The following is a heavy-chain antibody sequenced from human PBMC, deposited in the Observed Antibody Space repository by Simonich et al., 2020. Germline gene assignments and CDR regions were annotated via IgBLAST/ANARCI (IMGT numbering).Heavy chain of an antibody. CDR1: GGSFSGYY. CDR2: RNHRGRT. Sequence: QVQLQQWGAGLLKPSETLSLTCAVYGGSFSGYYWSWIRQPPGKGLEWIGERNHRGRTNYNPSLKSRVTISVDTSKNQFSLKLSSVTAADTAVYYCARHLQLGPFDYWGQGTLVTVSS. CDR3: ARHLQLGPFDY. V-gene: IGHV4-34*01. J-gene: IGHJ4*02. D-gene: IGHD1-1*01.